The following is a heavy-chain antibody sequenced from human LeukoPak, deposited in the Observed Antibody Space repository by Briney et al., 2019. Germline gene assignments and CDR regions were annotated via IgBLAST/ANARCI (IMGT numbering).Heavy chain of an antibody. D-gene: IGHD6-6*01. CDR1: GGSISSDAYF. CDR2: IYYSGST. CDR3: ARTSIATRHFDY. V-gene: IGHV4-31*03. Sequence: KASETLPLTCTVSGGSISSDAYFWSWIRQHPGKGLEWIGYIYYSGSTYYNPSLKSRVTISVDTSKNQFSLKLSSVTAADTAVYYCARTSIATRHFDYWGQGTLVTVSS. J-gene: IGHJ4*02.